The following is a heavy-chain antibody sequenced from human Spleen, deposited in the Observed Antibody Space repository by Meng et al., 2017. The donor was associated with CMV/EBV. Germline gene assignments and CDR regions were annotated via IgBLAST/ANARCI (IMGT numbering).Heavy chain of an antibody. V-gene: IGHV3-21*01. CDR2: ISSSSYI. CDR3: AALFLEWTRPLYGMDV. CDR1: GFTFSSYS. J-gene: IGHJ6*02. D-gene: IGHD3-3*01. Sequence: GESLKISCAASGFTFSSYSMNWVRQAPGKGLEWVSSISSSSYIYYADSVKGRFTISRDNAKNSLYLQMNSLRAEDTAVYYCAALFLEWTRPLYGMDVWGQGTTVTVSS.